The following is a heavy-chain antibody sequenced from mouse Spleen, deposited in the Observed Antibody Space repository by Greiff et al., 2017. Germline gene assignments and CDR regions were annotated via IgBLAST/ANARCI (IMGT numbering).Heavy chain of an antibody. V-gene: IGHV1-22*01. CDR1: GYTFTDYN. CDR3: ARSYDYDERVYYFDY. J-gene: IGHJ2*01. CDR2: INPNNGGT. D-gene: IGHD2-4*01. Sequence: EVQLQQSGPELVKPGASVKMSCKASGYTFTDYNMHWVKQSHGKSLEWIGYINPNNGGTSYNQKFKGKATLTVNKSSSTAYMELRSLTSEDAAVYYCARSYDYDERVYYFDYWGQGTTLTVSS.